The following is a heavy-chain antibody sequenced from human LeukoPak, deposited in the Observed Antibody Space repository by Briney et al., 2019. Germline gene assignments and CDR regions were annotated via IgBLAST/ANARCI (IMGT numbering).Heavy chain of an antibody. CDR3: ARARNYYDSSGYYRFDP. CDR2: INHSGST. V-gene: IGHV4-34*01. Sequence: SETLSLTCAVYGGSFSGYYWSWIRQPPGKGLERIGEINHSGSTNYNPSLKSRVTISVDTSKNQFSLKLSSVTAADTAVYYCARARNYYDSSGYYRFDPWGQGTLVTVSS. J-gene: IGHJ5*02. CDR1: GGSFSGYY. D-gene: IGHD3-22*01.